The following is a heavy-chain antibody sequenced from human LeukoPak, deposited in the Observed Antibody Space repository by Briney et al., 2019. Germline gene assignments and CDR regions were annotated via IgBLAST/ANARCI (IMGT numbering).Heavy chain of an antibody. CDR2: IIPIFGTA. Sequence: SVKVSCKASGGTFSSYAISWVRQAPGQGLEWMGRIIPIFGTANYAQKFQGRVTIATDESTSTAYMELSSLRSEDTAVYYCARGGSSRGDRFDYWGQGTLVTVSS. CDR1: GGTFSSYA. J-gene: IGHJ4*02. D-gene: IGHD3-10*01. CDR3: ARGGSSRGDRFDY. V-gene: IGHV1-69*05.